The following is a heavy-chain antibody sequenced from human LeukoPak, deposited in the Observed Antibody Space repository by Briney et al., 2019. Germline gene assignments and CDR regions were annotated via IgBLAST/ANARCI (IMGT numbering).Heavy chain of an antibody. V-gene: IGHV1-69*13. D-gene: IGHD2-2*01. CDR3: ARDPLVVPVTEASYYYMDV. J-gene: IGHJ6*03. Sequence: SVKVSCKASGGTFSSYAISWVRQAPGQGLEWMGGIIPIFGTANYAQEFQGRVTITADESTSTAYMELSSLRSEDTAVYYCARDPLVVPVTEASYYYMDVWGKGTTVTVSS. CDR1: GGTFSSYA. CDR2: IIPIFGTA.